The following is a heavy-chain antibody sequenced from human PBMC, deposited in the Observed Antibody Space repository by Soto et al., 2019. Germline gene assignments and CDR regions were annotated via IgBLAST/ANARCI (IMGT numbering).Heavy chain of an antibody. CDR2: ISYDGRNK. J-gene: IGHJ6*02. Sequence: LRLSCPASGFTFSSYGMHWVRQATGKVLERVAVISYDGRNKYYADAVNGRFTISRDNSKNTLYLQMSSLRAEDTAVYYCVKDGSSGWPYFYDMDVWGQGTTVTVSS. CDR1: GFTFSSYG. V-gene: IGHV3-30*18. D-gene: IGHD6-19*01. CDR3: VKDGSSGWPYFYDMDV.